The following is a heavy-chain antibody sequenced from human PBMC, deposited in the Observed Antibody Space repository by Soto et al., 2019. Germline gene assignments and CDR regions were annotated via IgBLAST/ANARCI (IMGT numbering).Heavy chain of an antibody. CDR2: ISPSGGST. D-gene: IGHD1-26*01. CDR3: ARGIVGTSDYYYYRMDV. Sequence: ASVKVSCKASGYTFTSYYMNWVRQAPGQGLEWMGIISPSGGSTSYAQKYQGRVTMTTDTSTSTAYMELRSLRSDDTAVYYCARGIVGTSDYYYYRMDVWGQGTTVPVSS. CDR1: GYTFTSYY. J-gene: IGHJ6*02. V-gene: IGHV1-46*01.